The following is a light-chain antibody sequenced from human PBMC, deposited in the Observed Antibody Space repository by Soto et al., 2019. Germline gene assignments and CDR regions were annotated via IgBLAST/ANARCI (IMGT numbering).Light chain of an antibody. CDR1: QSLNSR. CDR3: QQYKSYST. CDR2: DAS. V-gene: IGKV1-5*01. Sequence: EIPRTLSPSTLSASVGARVTITCRAAQSLNSRLAWYQHRPGKAPRLLIYDASTLESGVPSRFSGSGSGTEFTLTINNLQPDDLATYICQQYKSYSTVGRGTKVDI. J-gene: IGKJ1*01.